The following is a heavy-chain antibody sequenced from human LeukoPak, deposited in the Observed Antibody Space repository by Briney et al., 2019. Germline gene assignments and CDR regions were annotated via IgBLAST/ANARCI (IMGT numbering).Heavy chain of an antibody. J-gene: IGHJ3*02. CDR1: GFTFDDYA. CDR3: AKAFWSGYYIPMDAFDI. Sequence: PGGSLRLSCAASGFTFDDYAMHWVRQAPGKGLEWFSLISGDGGSTYYADSVKGRFTISRDNSKNSLYLQMNSLRTEDTALYYCAKAFWSGYYIPMDAFDIWGQGTMVTVSS. CDR2: ISGDGGST. V-gene: IGHV3-43*02. D-gene: IGHD3-3*01.